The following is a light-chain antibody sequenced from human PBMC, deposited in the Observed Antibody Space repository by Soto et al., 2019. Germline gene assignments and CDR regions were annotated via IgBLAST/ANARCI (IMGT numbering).Light chain of an antibody. J-gene: IGLJ3*02. V-gene: IGLV1-40*01. Sequence: QSVLTQPPSVSGAPGQRVTISCTGSSSNIGAGYDVHWYQQLPGTAPKLLIYGNSKRPSGVPDRFSGSKSGTSASLAITGLQAEGEADYYCQSYDSSLSALFGGGTKLTVL. CDR3: QSYDSSLSAL. CDR1: SSNIGAGYD. CDR2: GNS.